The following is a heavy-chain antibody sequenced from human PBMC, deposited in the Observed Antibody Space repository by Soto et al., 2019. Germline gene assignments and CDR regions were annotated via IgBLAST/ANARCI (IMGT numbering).Heavy chain of an antibody. D-gene: IGHD3-10*01. CDR3: AKGEVRGIIPSYIDY. CDR2: ISNDGSNE. CDR1: GFTFRWFG. Sequence: GGSLRLSCAGSGFTFRWFGMNWVRQAPGKGLEWVARISNDGSNEYYVDSVKGRFTISRDNSKNTLYLQMDSLRAEDTAVYYCAKGEVRGIIPSYIDYWGLGTLVTVS. J-gene: IGHJ4*02. V-gene: IGHV3-30*18.